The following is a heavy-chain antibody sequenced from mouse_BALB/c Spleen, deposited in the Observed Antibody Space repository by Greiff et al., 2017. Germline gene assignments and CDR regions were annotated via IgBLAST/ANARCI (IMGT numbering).Heavy chain of an antibody. V-gene: IGHV2-9*02. D-gene: IGHD3-2*02. CDR3: ARELAQGAY. CDR2: IWAGGST. J-gene: IGHJ3*01. CDR1: GFSLTSYG. Sequence: VQVVESGPGLVAPSQSLSITCTVSGFSLTSYGVHWVRQPPGKGLEWLGVIWAGGSTNYNSALMSRLSISKDNSKSQVFLKMNRLQTDDTAMYYCARELAQGAYWGQGTLVTVSA.